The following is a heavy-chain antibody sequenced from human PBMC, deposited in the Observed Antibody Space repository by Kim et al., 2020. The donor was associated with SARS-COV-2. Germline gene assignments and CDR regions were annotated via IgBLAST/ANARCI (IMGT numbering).Heavy chain of an antibody. D-gene: IGHD4-17*01. Sequence: ASVKVSCKASGYTFTGYYMHWVRQAPGQGLEWMGWINPNSGGTNYAQKFQGRVTMTRDTSISTAYMELSRLRSDDTAVYYCARDTVGYGDYGIDDYWGQGTLVTVSS. CDR1: GYTFTGYY. CDR2: INPNSGGT. V-gene: IGHV1-2*02. J-gene: IGHJ4*02. CDR3: ARDTVGYGDYGIDDY.